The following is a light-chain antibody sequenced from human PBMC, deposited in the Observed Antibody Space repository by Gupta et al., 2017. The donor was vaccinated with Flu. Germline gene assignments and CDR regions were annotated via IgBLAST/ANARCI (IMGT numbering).Light chain of an antibody. CDR3: QAWDSSSDDVV. CDR1: NIGSKD. Sequence: TVRSTAGGYNIGSKDVSWYQQQPGPTPVLVVYDDSKRPSGIPDRFSGSNSGTTATLTISRVEAGDEADYYCQAWDSSSDDVVFGGGTKLTVL. CDR2: DDS. J-gene: IGLJ2*01. V-gene: IGLV3-21*02.